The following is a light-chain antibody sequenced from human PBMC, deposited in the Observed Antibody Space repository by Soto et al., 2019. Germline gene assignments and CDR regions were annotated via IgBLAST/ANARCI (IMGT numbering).Light chain of an antibody. V-gene: IGKV1-5*01. Sequence: DILMTQSPSTLSASVGDTVTVTCRASQSVSGWLAWYQQKPGEPPKLLIYDASALPRGVPSRFSGSGSGTKFPLTIASLQPDDFATYYCQKYETFSGTFGPGTKVEI. J-gene: IGKJ1*01. CDR2: DAS. CDR3: QKYETFSGT. CDR1: QSVSGW.